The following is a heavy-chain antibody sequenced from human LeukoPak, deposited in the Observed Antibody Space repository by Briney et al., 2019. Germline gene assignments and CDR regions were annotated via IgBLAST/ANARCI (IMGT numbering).Heavy chain of an antibody. D-gene: IGHD2-15*01. J-gene: IGHJ4*02. CDR3: ASIVECSGGSCGYFDY. V-gene: IGHV4-59*12. Sequence: PSETLSLTCTVSGGSISSYYWSWIRQPPGKGLEWIGYIYYSGSTNYNPSLKSRVTISVDTSKNQFSLKLSSVTAADTAVYYCASIVECSGGSCGYFDYWGQGTLVTVSS. CDR1: GGSISSYY. CDR2: IYYSGST.